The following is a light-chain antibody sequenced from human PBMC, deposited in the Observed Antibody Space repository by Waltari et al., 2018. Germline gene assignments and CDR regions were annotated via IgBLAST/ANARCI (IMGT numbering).Light chain of an antibody. Sequence: QLVLPQSPSASASLGASVRLTCTLDSGHTSNIIAWHQPQPEKGPRSLMKVNSDGSHSKGDGIPDRFSGSGSGAERYLTISNVQSEDEADYYCQTGGHGTWVFGGGTKLTVL. J-gene: IGLJ3*02. CDR1: SGHTSNI. CDR2: VNSDGSH. V-gene: IGLV4-69*01. CDR3: QTGGHGTWV.